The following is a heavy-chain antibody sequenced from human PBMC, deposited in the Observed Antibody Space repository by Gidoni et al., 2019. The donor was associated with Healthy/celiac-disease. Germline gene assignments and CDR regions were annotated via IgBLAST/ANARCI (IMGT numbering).Heavy chain of an antibody. CDR2: IYYSGST. Sequence: QLQLQESGPGLVKPSETLSLTCTVPGGSISSSSYYWGWIRQPPGKGLEWIGSIYYSGSTYYNPSLKSRVTISVDTSKNQFSLKLSSVTAADTAVYYCARDWRYSSSWYYYYFDYWGQGTLVTVSS. CDR1: GGSISSSSYY. CDR3: ARDWRYSSSWYYYYFDY. D-gene: IGHD6-13*01. V-gene: IGHV4-39*07. J-gene: IGHJ4*02.